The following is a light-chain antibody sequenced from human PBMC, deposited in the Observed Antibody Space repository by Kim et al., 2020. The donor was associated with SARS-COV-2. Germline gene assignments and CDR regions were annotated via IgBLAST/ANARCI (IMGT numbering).Light chain of an antibody. CDR2: DVS. CDR1: SSDVGGHNY. Sequence: SPGQSITISCPGTSSDVGGHNYVSWYQQHPGKAPKLMIYDVSNRPSGVSNRFSGSKSGNTASLTISALQAEDEADYYCSSYTSSRVFGGGTQLTVL. CDR3: SSYTSSRV. J-gene: IGLJ3*02. V-gene: IGLV2-14*03.